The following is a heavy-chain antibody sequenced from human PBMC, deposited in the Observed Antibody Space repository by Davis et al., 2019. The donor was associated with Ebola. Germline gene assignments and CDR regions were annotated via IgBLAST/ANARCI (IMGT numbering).Heavy chain of an antibody. CDR1: GFTFSSYS. V-gene: IGHV3-21*01. J-gene: IGHJ6*02. CDR3: ARDVDTAMPYYFYGMDV. Sequence: PGGSLRLSCAASGFTFSSYSMNWVRQTPGKGLEWVSSISSSSSYIYYADSVKGRFTISRDNAKNSLSLQMNSLRAEDTAVYYCARDVDTAMPYYFYGMDVWGQGTPVTVSS. D-gene: IGHD5-18*01. CDR2: ISSSSSYI.